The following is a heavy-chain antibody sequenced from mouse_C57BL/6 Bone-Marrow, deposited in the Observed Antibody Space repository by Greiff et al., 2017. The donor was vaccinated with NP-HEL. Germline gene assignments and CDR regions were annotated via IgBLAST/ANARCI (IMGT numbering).Heavy chain of an antibody. Sequence: VQLQQSGPGLVKPSQSLSLTCSVTGYSITSGYYWNWIRQFPGNKLAWMGYISYDGSNNYHPSLKNRISITRDTSKNQFFLKLNSVTTEDTATYYCAREGYYGSSYPWYFDVWGTGTTVTVYS. V-gene: IGHV3-6*01. CDR1: GYSITSGYY. J-gene: IGHJ1*03. CDR3: AREGYYGSSYPWYFDV. D-gene: IGHD1-1*01. CDR2: ISYDGSN.